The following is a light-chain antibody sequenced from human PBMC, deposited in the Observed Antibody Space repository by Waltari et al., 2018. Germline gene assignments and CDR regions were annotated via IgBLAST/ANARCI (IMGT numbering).Light chain of an antibody. V-gene: IGLV2-14*01. CDR2: DVS. CDR3: SSYTSSSTWV. J-gene: IGLJ3*02. Sequence: QSALTQPASVAGSPGQSIPLSCTGTSRDVGGYNYVSWYQQHPGKAPKLMIYDVSKRPSGVSNRFSGSKSCNTASLTISGLQAEDEADYYCSSYTSSSTWVFGGGTKLTVL. CDR1: SRDVGGYNY.